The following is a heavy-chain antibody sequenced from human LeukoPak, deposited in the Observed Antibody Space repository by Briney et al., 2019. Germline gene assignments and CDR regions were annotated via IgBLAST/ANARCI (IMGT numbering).Heavy chain of an antibody. V-gene: IGHV1-69*05. Sequence: ASVKVSCKASGGTFSSYAITWVRQAPGQGLEWMGRIIPLFGTVNYAQIFQGRVTITTDESTSTAYMELSSLRSEDTAMYYCARVKVRGSWFDPWGQGTLVTVSS. J-gene: IGHJ5*02. CDR3: ARVKVRGSWFDP. CDR1: GGTFSSYA. D-gene: IGHD3-16*01. CDR2: IIPLFGTV.